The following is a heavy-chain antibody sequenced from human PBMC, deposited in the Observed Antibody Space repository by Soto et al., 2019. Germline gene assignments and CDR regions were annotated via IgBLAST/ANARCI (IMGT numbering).Heavy chain of an antibody. CDR3: ARSGHIVGGVV. CDR2: VFYTGTA. D-gene: IGHD3-16*01. J-gene: IGHJ4*02. V-gene: IGHV4-59*11. CDR1: GASMTDHY. Sequence: QIHLQESGPGLLKPWETLSLTCSVSGASMTDHYGSWIRQTPGRGLEHIGYVFYTGTAYYNPSLKSRFALSIDTSNNRFSLRMTSLTAADMASYYCARSGHIVGGVVWGQGILVTVSS.